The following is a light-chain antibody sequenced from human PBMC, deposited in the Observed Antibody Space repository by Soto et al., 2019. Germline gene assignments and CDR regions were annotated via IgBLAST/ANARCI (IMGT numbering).Light chain of an antibody. J-gene: IGLJ2*01. Sequence: QSVLTQPPSMSEAPGQRVTISCSGNSSNIGNNAVNWYRQFPGEAPKLLIYYDDLLPSGVSDRFSGSKSGTSASLAISGLQSEDEAHYYCAVWDDSLNGPVFGGGTKVTVL. CDR1: SSNIGNNA. V-gene: IGLV1-36*01. CDR2: YDD. CDR3: AVWDDSLNGPV.